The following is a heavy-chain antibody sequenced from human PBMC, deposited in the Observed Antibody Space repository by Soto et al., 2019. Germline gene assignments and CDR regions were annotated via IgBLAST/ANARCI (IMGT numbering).Heavy chain of an antibody. CDR3: ARAVTGVLRDWYFDL. CDR2: IGTAGDT. J-gene: IGHJ2*01. V-gene: IGHV3-13*01. D-gene: IGHD7-27*01. CDR1: GFTFSSYD. Sequence: EVQLVESGGGLVQPGGSLRLSCAASGFTFSSYDMHWVRQATGKGLEWVSAIGTAGDTYYPGSVKGRFTISRENAKNSLYLQMNSLRAGDTAVYYCARAVTGVLRDWYFDLWGRGTLVTVSS.